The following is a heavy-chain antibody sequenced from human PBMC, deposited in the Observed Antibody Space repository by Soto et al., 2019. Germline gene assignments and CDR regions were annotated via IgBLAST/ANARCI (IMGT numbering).Heavy chain of an antibody. CDR1: GFTFSHYW. J-gene: IGHJ4*02. V-gene: IGHV3-7*04. CDR2: IKEDGTEE. D-gene: IGHD3-10*01. Sequence: EVQLVESGGGLVQPGGSLRVSCAASGFTFSHYWMTWVRQAPGKGLEWVANIKEDGTEEQYVDSVKGRFTISRENAMNSLDLQMNSLTAEDTAVYFCARGGSESDYWGQGTVVTVSS. CDR3: ARGGSESDY.